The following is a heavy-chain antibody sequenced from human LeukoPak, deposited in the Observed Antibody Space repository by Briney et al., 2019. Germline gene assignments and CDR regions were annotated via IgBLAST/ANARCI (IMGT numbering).Heavy chain of an antibody. Sequence: SVKVSCKASGSTFSNYPITWVRQAPGQGLEWMGGIIPIFGTANYAKKFQGRLTITADESTTTAYMELSSLRSGDTAVYYCAREVNYYDSTAYSTFYFHYGMDVWGQGTSVTVSS. J-gene: IGHJ6*02. D-gene: IGHD3-22*01. CDR2: IIPIFGTA. CDR1: GSTFSNYP. V-gene: IGHV1-69*13. CDR3: AREVNYYDSTAYSTFYFHYGMDV.